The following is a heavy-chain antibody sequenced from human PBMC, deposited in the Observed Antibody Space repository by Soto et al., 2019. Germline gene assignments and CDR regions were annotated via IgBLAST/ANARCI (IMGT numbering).Heavy chain of an antibody. CDR3: AKGTYDFWSGFVPRFYYYGMDV. Sequence: PVGSLRLSCAASGFTFSSYAMSWVRQAPGEGLEWVSAISGSGGSTYYADSVKGRFTISRDNSKNTLYLQMNSLRAEDTAVYYCAKGTYDFWSGFVPRFYYYGMDVWGQGTTVTVSS. D-gene: IGHD3-3*01. V-gene: IGHV3-23*01. CDR1: GFTFSSYA. J-gene: IGHJ6*02. CDR2: ISGSGGST.